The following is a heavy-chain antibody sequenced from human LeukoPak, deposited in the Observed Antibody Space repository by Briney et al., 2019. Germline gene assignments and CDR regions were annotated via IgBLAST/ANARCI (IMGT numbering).Heavy chain of an antibody. CDR1: GFTFSNYW. J-gene: IGHJ4*02. CDR3: ARDRGYSGYDIYDY. Sequence: PGGSLRLSCAASGFTFSNYWMTWVRQAPGKGLEWVANIKHDGSEDYYLDSVKGRFTISRDNAKNSLYLQMNSLRAEDTAVYYCARDRGYSGYDIYDYWGQGTLVTVSS. CDR2: IKHDGSED. D-gene: IGHD5-12*01. V-gene: IGHV3-7*01.